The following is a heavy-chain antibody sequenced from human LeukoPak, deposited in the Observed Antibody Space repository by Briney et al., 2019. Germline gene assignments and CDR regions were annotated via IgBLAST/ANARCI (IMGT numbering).Heavy chain of an antibody. D-gene: IGHD6-13*01. J-gene: IGHJ5*02. CDR1: GFTFSSYW. CDR2: IKQDGSEK. V-gene: IGHV3-7*01. CDR3: ARDSSSWNNWFDP. Sequence: GGSLRLSCAASGFTFSSYWMSWVRQAPGKGLEWVANIKQDGSEKYYVDSVKGRFTISRDNAKNSLYLQMNSLRAEDTAMYYCARDSSSWNNWFDPWGQGTLVTVSS.